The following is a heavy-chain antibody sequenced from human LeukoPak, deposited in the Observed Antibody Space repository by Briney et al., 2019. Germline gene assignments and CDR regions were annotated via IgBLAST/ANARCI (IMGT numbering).Heavy chain of an antibody. D-gene: IGHD5-18*01. CDR1: GGSFSGYY. CDR3: ARRQLWLRHLDY. CDR2: INHSGST. Sequence: SETLSLTCAVYGGSFSGYYWSWIRQPPGKGLEWIGEINHSGSTNYNPSLKGRVTISVDTSKNQFSLKLSSVTAADTAVYYCARRQLWLRHLDYWGQGTLVTVSS. J-gene: IGHJ4*02. V-gene: IGHV4-34*01.